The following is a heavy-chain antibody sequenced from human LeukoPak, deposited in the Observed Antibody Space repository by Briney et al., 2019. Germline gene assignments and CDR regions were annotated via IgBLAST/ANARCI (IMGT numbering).Heavy chain of an antibody. D-gene: IGHD2-2*01. CDR2: INPSGGST. Sequence: PTASVTVSCKASGYTFTSYYMHWVRQAPGQGLEWMGIINPSGGSTSYAQKFQGRVTMTRDTSTSTVYMELSSLRSEDTAVYYCARAGIVVVPAAMPPGYWGQGTLVTVSS. CDR3: ARAGIVVVPAAMPPGY. V-gene: IGHV1-46*01. J-gene: IGHJ4*02. CDR1: GYTFTSYY.